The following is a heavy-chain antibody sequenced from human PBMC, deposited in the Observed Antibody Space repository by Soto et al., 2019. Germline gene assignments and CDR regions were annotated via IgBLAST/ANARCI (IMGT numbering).Heavy chain of an antibody. CDR1: GFISSNY. CDR2: IYSGGTT. Sequence: EVQLVESGGGLVQPGGSLRLSCATSGFISSNYMSCVRQAPGKGLEWVSVIYSGGTTYYADSVKGRFTISRHNSKNTLYIQMNSLRPEDTAIYYCARDLLGVDYWGQGTLVTVSS. D-gene: IGHD3-16*01. V-gene: IGHV3-53*04. J-gene: IGHJ4*02. CDR3: ARDLLGVDY.